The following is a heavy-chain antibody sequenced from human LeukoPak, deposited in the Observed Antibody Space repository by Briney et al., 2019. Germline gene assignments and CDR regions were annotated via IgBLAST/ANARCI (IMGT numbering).Heavy chain of an antibody. CDR2: IYYSGST. CDR1: GGSISSYY. CDR3: ARVGYSSSRYFDY. Sequence: SETLSLTCTVSGGSISSYYWSWIRQPPGKGLEWIGYIYYSGSTNYNPSLKSRVTISVDTSKNQFSLKLSSVTAADTAVYYCARVGYSSSRYFDYWGQGTLVTVSS. D-gene: IGHD6-13*01. J-gene: IGHJ4*02. V-gene: IGHV4-59*01.